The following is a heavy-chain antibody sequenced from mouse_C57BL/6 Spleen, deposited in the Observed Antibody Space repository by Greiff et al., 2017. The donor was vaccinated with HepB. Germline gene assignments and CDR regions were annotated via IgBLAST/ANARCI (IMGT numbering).Heavy chain of an antibody. Sequence: EVQVVESGGGLVKPGGSLKLSCAASGFTFSDYGMHWVRQAPEKGLEWVAYISSGSSTIYYADTVKGRFTISRDNAKNTLFLQMNSLRSEDTAMYYCARRDGYYVRGYFDVWGTGTTVTVSS. CDR2: ISSGSSTI. V-gene: IGHV5-17*01. CDR1: GFTFSDYG. J-gene: IGHJ1*03. CDR3: ARRDGYYVRGYFDV. D-gene: IGHD2-3*01.